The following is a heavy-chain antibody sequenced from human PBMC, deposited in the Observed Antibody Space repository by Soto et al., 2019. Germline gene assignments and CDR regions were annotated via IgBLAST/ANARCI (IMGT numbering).Heavy chain of an antibody. J-gene: IGHJ4*02. CDR3: ARADYYDSSGFYYDC. D-gene: IGHD3-22*01. V-gene: IGHV1-46*01. CDR1: GYIFTNHY. Sequence: QVQLVQSGAEVKKPGASVKVSCKASGYIFTNHYIHWVRQAPGQGLEWKGIINPSGGSTNYVQKFQGRITMTRETSTSTVYMELSSLRSEDTAVYFCARADYYDSSGFYYDCWGQGSLVTVSS. CDR2: INPSGGST.